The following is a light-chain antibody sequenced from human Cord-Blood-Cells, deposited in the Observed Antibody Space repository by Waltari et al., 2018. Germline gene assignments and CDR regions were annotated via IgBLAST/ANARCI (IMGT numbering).Light chain of an antibody. V-gene: IGLV3-25*02. CDR2: KDS. J-gene: IGLJ3*02. Sequence: YELTPPPSVSVSPGQTARNTCAGDALPTQYAYWYQQKPGQAPVLVIYKDSERPSGIPERFSGSSSGTTVTLTISGVQAEDEADYYCQSADSSGTWVFGGGTKLTVL. CDR3: QSADSSGTWV. CDR1: ALPTQY.